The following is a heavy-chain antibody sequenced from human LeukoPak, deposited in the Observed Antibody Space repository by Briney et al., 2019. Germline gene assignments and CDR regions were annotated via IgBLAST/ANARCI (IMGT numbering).Heavy chain of an antibody. J-gene: IGHJ4*02. Sequence: GASVKVSCKASGYTFTGYYMHWVRQAPGQGLEWMGWINPNSGGTNYAQKFQGRVTMTRDTSISTAYMELSRLRSDDTAVYYCARARYSGSYSRGAFDYWGQGTLVTVSS. CDR1: GYTFTGYY. CDR2: INPNSGGT. D-gene: IGHD1-26*01. V-gene: IGHV1-2*02. CDR3: ARARYSGSYSRGAFDY.